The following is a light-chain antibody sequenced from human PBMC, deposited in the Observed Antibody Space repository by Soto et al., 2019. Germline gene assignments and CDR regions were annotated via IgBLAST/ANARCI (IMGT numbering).Light chain of an antibody. J-gene: IGKJ4*01. CDR3: QPYYSAPLT. CDR1: QRVGDS. V-gene: IGKV3-15*01. Sequence: VITHSPPTLSVSTGEGATLPYRASQRVGDSLAWYQHKPGQTPRLLIYDTSTRATGVPTRFSGSRSGAEFTLTINSLQSEDFAAYHCQPYYSAPLTFGGGTKVDIK. CDR2: DTS.